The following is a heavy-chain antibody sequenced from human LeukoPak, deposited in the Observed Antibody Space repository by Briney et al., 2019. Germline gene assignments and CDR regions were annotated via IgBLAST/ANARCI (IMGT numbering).Heavy chain of an antibody. V-gene: IGHV4-34*01. CDR2: INHSGST. D-gene: IGHD5-12*01. CDR3: ARGVEEWLPPTAYYYYGMDV. J-gene: IGHJ6*02. Sequence: SETLSLTCAVYGGSFSGYYWSWIRQPPGKGLEWIGEINHSGSTNYNPSLESRVTISVDTSKNQFSLKLSSVTAADTAVYYCARGVEEWLPPTAYYYYGMDVWGQGTTVTVSS. CDR1: GGSFSGYY.